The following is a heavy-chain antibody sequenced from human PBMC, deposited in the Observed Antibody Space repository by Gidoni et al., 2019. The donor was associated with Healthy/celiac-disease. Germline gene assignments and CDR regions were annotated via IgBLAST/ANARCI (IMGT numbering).Heavy chain of an antibody. CDR2: IYYSGST. CDR1: GGSISSSSYY. CDR3: ARQGWITMVRGVIVGGVDV. Sequence: QLQLQESGPGLVKPSETLSLTCTVSGGSISSSSYYWGWIRQPPGKGLEWIGSIYYSGSTYYNPSLKSRVTISVDTSKNQFSLKLSSVTAADTAVYYCARQGWITMVRGVIVGGVDVWGQGTTVTVSS. D-gene: IGHD3-10*01. V-gene: IGHV4-39*01. J-gene: IGHJ6*02.